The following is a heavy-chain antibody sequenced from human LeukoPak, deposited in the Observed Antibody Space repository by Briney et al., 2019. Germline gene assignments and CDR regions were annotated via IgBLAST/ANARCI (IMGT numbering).Heavy chain of an antibody. D-gene: IGHD3-22*01. CDR2: IIPIFGTA. J-gene: IGHJ4*02. V-gene: IGHV1-69*05. Sequence: ASVKVSCKASGGTFSGYAISWVRQAPGQGLEWMGGIIPIFGTANYAQKFQGRVTITTDESTSTAYMELSSLRSGDTAVYYCARTALRGNYDSSGYYYGNIDYWGQGTLVTVSS. CDR3: ARTALRGNYDSSGYYYGNIDY. CDR1: GGTFSGYA.